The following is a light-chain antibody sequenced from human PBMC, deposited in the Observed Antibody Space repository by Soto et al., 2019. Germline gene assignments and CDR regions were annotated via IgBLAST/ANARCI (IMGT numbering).Light chain of an antibody. J-gene: IGKJ1*01. CDR2: GAS. CDR3: QQYDSYPWT. V-gene: IGKV1-39*01. CDR1: QSIASR. Sequence: DIQMTQSPSSLSASVGDRVTITCRASQSIASRLNWYQQKPGSAPKLLIYGASTLESGVPSRFSGSGSGTDFTLTVSSLQVEDFATYYCQQYDSYPWTVGQGTKVDSK.